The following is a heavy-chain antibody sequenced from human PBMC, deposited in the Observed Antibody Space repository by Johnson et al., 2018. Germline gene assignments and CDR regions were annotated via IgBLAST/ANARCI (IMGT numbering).Heavy chain of an antibody. CDR3: AKGPTYGGGTTRDDAFDI. CDR2: IGTAGDT. V-gene: IGHV3-13*01. D-gene: IGHD4-17*01. J-gene: IGHJ3*02. CDR1: GFTFSSYD. Sequence: VQLVESGGGLVQPGGSLRLSCAASGFTFSSYDMHWVRQATGKGLEWVSAIGTAGDTYYPGSVKGRFTISRENAKNSLYLQMNSLRAGDTAVYYCAKGPTYGGGTTRDDAFDIWGQGTMVTVSS.